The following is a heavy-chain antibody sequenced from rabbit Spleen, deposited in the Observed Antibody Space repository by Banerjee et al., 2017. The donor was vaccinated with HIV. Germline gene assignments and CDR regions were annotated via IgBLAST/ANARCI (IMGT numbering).Heavy chain of an antibody. CDR3: ARDLVAVIGWNFNL. CDR1: GFTISNNYW. CDR2: INIVTGKS. J-gene: IGHJ4*01. Sequence: QEQLVESRGGLVTPGGSLKLSCKASGFTISNNYWMNWVRQAPGKGLEWIACINIVTGKSVYASWAKGRFIMSRTSSTTVTLQMTSLTAADTATYFCARDLVAVIGWNFNLWGPGTLVTVS. D-gene: IGHD1-1*01. V-gene: IGHV1S45*01.